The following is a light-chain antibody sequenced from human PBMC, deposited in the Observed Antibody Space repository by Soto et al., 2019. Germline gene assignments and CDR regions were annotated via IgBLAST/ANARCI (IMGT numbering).Light chain of an antibody. CDR1: QDISDD. CDR2: GAS. CDR3: QQIYSAPLT. Sequence: IQMTQSPSSLSASVGDRVTITCRASQDISDDVGWYQQTPGKAPKLLISGASRLQSGVPSRFSGSGSETEFTLSISSLQPEDFATYFCQQIYSAPLTFGGGTKVDIK. J-gene: IGKJ4*01. V-gene: IGKV1-39*01.